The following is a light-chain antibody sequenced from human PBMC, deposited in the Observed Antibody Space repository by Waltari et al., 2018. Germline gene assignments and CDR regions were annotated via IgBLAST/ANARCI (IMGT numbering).Light chain of an antibody. CDR2: AYT. J-gene: IGLJ3*02. V-gene: IGLV1-40*01. Sequence: YHQLPGDAPSRLISAYTTRPSGGPALFSGSKSGTSPSLAITGLQAEDEGDYFCQSYDLSLSGRVFGGGTKLTVL. CDR3: QSYDLSLSGRV.